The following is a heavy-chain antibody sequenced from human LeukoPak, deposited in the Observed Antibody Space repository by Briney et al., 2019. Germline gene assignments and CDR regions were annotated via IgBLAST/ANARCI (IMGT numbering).Heavy chain of an antibody. CDR3: ARVDSSGYFYWPDY. CDR1: GFSFSDFY. CDR2: ISSSSDYI. D-gene: IGHD3-22*01. V-gene: IGHV3-11*06. J-gene: IGHJ4*02. Sequence: GGSLRLSCVASGFSFSDFYMSWIRQAPGKGLEWVSYISSSSDYINYADSVKGRFTISRDNAKNSLYLQMNSLRAEDTAVYYCARVDSSGYFYWPDYWGQGTLVTVSA.